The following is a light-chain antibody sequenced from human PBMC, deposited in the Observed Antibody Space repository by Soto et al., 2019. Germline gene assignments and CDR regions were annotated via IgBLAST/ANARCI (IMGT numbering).Light chain of an antibody. CDR2: QDT. Sequence: SYELTQPPSVSVSPGQTASITCSGDKLGTKYACWYQQKPGQSPVLVIYQDTKRPSGIPERFAGSNSGNTATLTISGTQAIDEAVYYCQAWDISTLVFGGGTNLTVL. CDR1: KLGTKY. CDR3: QAWDISTLV. V-gene: IGLV3-1*01. J-gene: IGLJ2*01.